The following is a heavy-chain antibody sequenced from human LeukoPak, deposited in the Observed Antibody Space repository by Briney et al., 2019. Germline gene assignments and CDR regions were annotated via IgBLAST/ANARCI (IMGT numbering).Heavy chain of an antibody. J-gene: IGHJ6*02. D-gene: IGHD3-3*01. CDR3: ARDVRFLEWGV. CDR2: IYYSGST. CDR1: GGSISSGGYY. V-gene: IGHV4-61*08. Sequence: SETLSLTCTVSGGSISSGGYYWSWIRQPPGKGLEWIGYIYYSGSTNYNPSLKSRVTISVDTSKNQFSLKLSSVTAADTAVYYCARDVRFLEWGVWGQGTTVTVSS.